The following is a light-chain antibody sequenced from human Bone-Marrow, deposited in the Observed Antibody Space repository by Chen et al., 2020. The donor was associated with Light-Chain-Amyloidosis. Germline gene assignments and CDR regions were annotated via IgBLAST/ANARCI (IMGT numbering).Light chain of an antibody. CDR1: QSVFYSSNNKNF. CDR3: HQYYSTPWT. Sequence: DIVMTQSPDSLAVSLGERATINCKSSQSVFYSSNNKNFLAWYQQKPGQSPKLLIYWASSRESGVPDRFPGSGYGADFTLTINSLQSEDVAVYYCHQYYSTPWTFGQGTKVEVQ. V-gene: IGKV4-1*01. CDR2: WAS. J-gene: IGKJ1*01.